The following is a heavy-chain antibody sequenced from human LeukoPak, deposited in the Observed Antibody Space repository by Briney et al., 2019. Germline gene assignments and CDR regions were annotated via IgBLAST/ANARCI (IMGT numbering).Heavy chain of an antibody. D-gene: IGHD5-12*01. V-gene: IGHV4-39*07. J-gene: IGHJ4*02. Sequence: SETLSLTCTVSGGSISSSSYYWGWIRQPPGKGLEWIGSIYYSGSTYYNPSLKSRVTISVDTSKNQFSLKLSSVTAADTAVYYCARADIVATILLDYWGQGTLVTVSS. CDR1: GGSISSSSYY. CDR2: IYYSGST. CDR3: ARADIVATILLDY.